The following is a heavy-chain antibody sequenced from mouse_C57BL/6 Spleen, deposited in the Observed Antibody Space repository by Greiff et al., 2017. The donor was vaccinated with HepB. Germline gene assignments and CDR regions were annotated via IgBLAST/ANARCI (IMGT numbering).Heavy chain of an antibody. CDR3: ARLEDSAWFAY. J-gene: IGHJ3*01. Sequence: DVMLVASGGDLVKPGGSLKLSCAASGFTFSSYGMSWVRQTPDKRLEWVATISSGGSYTYYPDSVKGRFTISRDNAKNTLYLQMRSLKSEDTAMYYCARLEDSAWFAYWGQGTLVTVSA. CDR2: ISSGGSYT. CDR1: GFTFSSYG. V-gene: IGHV5-6*02.